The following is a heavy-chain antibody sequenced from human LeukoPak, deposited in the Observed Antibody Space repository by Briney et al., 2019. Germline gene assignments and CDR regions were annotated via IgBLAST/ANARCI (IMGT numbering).Heavy chain of an antibody. CDR3: AREGLECLGSSCQRAAFDY. CDR2: IKGDGSTT. Sequence: AGGSLRLSCATSGFSFSHYWMHWLRQVPGQGLVWVSRIKGDGSTTRNADSVKGRFTISRDNAKNTLYLQMNSLRVEDTAVYYCAREGLECLGSSCQRAAFDYWGQGTPVTVSS. J-gene: IGHJ4*02. CDR1: GFSFSHYW. V-gene: IGHV3-74*01. D-gene: IGHD2-2*01.